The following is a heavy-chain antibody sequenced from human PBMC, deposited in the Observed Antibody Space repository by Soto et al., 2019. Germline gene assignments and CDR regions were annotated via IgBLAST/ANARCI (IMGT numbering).Heavy chain of an antibody. D-gene: IGHD6-13*01. CDR1: GFTFSSYS. Sequence: EVQLVESGGGLVKPGGSLRLSCAASGFTFSSYSMNWVRQAPGKGLEWVSSISSSSSYIYYADSVKGRFTISRDNAKNSLYLQMNSLRAEDTAVYYCARDAIAAAGTFQHWGQGTLVTVSS. J-gene: IGHJ1*01. V-gene: IGHV3-21*01. CDR2: ISSSSSYI. CDR3: ARDAIAAAGTFQH.